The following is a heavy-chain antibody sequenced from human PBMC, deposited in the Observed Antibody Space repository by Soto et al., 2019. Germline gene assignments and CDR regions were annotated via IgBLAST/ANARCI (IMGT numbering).Heavy chain of an antibody. V-gene: IGHV1-69*13. CDR3: ARCEAAVRNWFDP. CDR2: IIPIFGTA. Sequence: SVKVSCKASGGTFSIYAISWVLQSPGQGLEWMGGIIPIFGTANYAQKFQGRVTITADESTSTAYMELSSLRSEDTAVYYCARCEAAVRNWFDPWGQGTLVTVSS. J-gene: IGHJ5*02. CDR1: GGTFSIYA. D-gene: IGHD6-13*01.